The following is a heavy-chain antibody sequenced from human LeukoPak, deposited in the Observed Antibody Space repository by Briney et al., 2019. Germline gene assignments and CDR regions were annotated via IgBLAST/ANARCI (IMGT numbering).Heavy chain of an antibody. CDR3: ARIAPEYYYYYGMDV. J-gene: IGHJ6*02. CDR1: GGSISSYY. V-gene: IGHV4-59*08. CDR2: IYYSGST. D-gene: IGHD2-21*01. Sequence: SETLSLTCTVSGGSISSYYWTWIRQPPGKGLEWIGYIYYSGSTHYNPSLKSRVTISVDTSKNQFSLKLSSVTAADTAVYYCARIAPEYYYYYGMDVWGQGTTVTVSS.